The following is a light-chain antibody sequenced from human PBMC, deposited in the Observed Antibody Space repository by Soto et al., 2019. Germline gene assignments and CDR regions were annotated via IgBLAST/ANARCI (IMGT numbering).Light chain of an antibody. CDR1: QSISSW. CDR3: RHSHSYPAA. V-gene: IGKV1-5*03. Sequence: DIQMTQSPSTLSGSVGDRVTITCRASQSISSWMAWYQQKPGKAPKLLIYKGSTLKSGVPSRFSGSGSGTEFTLTISSLQPVDFATYYCRHSHSYPAAFGQGTKVELK. J-gene: IGKJ1*01. CDR2: KGS.